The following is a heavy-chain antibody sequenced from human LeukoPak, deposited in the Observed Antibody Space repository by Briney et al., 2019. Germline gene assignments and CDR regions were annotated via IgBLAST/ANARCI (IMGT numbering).Heavy chain of an antibody. J-gene: IGHJ4*02. CDR2: ISHSSTYM. V-gene: IGHV3-21*01. D-gene: IGHD4-17*01. CDR3: ARVPPTTAHS. Sequence: GGSLRLSCAASGFTFNSYSMNWVRQTPEKGLEWVSSISHSSTYMYYTDSVKGRFTISRDNAKNSLYLQMNSLRAKDTAVYYCARVPPTTAHSWGQGTLVTVSS. CDR1: GFTFNSYS.